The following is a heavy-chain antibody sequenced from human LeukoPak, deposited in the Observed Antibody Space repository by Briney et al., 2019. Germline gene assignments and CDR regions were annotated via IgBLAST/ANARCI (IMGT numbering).Heavy chain of an antibody. D-gene: IGHD2-2*01. J-gene: IGHJ4*02. V-gene: IGHV1-18*01. Sequence: AASVKVSCKASGYTFTSYGISWVRQAPGQGLEWMGWISAYNGNTNYAQKLQGRDTMTTDTSTSTAYMELRSLRSDDTAVYYCARDDPLGYCSSTSCPFDYWGQGTLVTVSS. CDR2: ISAYNGNT. CDR3: ARDDPLGYCSSTSCPFDY. CDR1: GYTFTSYG.